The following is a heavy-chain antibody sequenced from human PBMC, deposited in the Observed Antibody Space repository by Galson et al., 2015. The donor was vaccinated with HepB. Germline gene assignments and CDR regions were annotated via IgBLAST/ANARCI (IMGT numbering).Heavy chain of an antibody. CDR2: ISSSSSYI. CDR3: ARARKQQLGTPFDY. V-gene: IGHV3-21*01. CDR1: GFTFSSYS. D-gene: IGHD6-13*01. J-gene: IGHJ4*02. Sequence: SLRLSCAASGFTFSSYSMNWVRQAPGKGLEWVSSISSSSSYIYYADSVKGRFTISRDNAKNSLYLQMNSLRAEDTAVYYCARARKQQLGTPFDYWGQGTLVTVSS.